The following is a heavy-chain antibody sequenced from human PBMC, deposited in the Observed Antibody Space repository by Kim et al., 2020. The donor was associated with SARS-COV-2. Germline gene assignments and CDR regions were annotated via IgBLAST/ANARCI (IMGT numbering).Heavy chain of an antibody. CDR3: ARIATVTDPLDY. Sequence: YNPSLKSRVTISVDTSKNQFSLKLSSVTAADTAVYYCARIATVTDPLDYWGQGTLVTVSS. D-gene: IGHD4-4*01. V-gene: IGHV4-39*01. J-gene: IGHJ4*02.